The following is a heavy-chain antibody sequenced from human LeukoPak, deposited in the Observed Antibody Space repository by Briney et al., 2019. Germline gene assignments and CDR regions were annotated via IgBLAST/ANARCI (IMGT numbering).Heavy chain of an antibody. CDR1: GFTFSSYN. J-gene: IGHJ4*02. CDR3: APVRGGNTRDFDY. CDR2: ISSSSGYI. V-gene: IGHV3-21*01. Sequence: GGSLRLSCAASGFTFSSYNLNWVRQAPGKGLEWVTSISSSSGYIYYADSVKGRFTISRDNAKNSLYLQMKSLRAEDTAVYHCAPVRGGNTRDFDYWGQGTLVTVSS. D-gene: IGHD3-10*01.